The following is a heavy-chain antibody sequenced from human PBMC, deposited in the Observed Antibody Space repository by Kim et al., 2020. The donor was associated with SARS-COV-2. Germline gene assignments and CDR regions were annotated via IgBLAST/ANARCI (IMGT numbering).Heavy chain of an antibody. V-gene: IGHV4-39*01. CDR3: ARGGIQLWSPFDY. J-gene: IGHJ4*02. Sequence: YDPSRKSRVTVSVDTSKNQFSLRLSSVTAADTAVYYCARGGIQLWSPFDYWGQGTLVTVSS. D-gene: IGHD5-18*01.